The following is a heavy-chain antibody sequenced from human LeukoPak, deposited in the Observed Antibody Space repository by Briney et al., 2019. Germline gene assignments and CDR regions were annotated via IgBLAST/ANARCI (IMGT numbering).Heavy chain of an antibody. CDR2: IYHSGST. CDR1: GGSISSYY. CDR3: ARDRRYSSSWINWFDP. V-gene: IGHV4-59*01. J-gene: IGHJ5*02. Sequence: SETPSLTCTVSGGSISSYYWSWIRKPPGKGLEWIGYIYHSGSTNYNPSLKSRVTISVDTSKNQFSLKLSSVTAADTAVYYCARDRRYSSSWINWFDPWGQGTLVTVSS. D-gene: IGHD6-13*01.